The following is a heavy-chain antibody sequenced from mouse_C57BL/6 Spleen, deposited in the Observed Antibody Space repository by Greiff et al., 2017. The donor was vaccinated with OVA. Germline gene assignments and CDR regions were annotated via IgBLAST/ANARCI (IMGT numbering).Heavy chain of an antibody. V-gene: IGHV14-1*01. J-gene: IGHJ1*03. Sequence: VQLKESGAELVRPGASVKLSCTASGFNIKDYYMHWVKQRPEQGLEWIGRIDPEDGDTEYAPKFQGKATMTADTSSNTAYLQLSSLTSEDTAVYYCTTSTTVVATDWYFDVWGTGTTVTVSS. CDR1: GFNIKDYY. D-gene: IGHD1-1*01. CDR2: IDPEDGDT. CDR3: TTSTTVVATDWYFDV.